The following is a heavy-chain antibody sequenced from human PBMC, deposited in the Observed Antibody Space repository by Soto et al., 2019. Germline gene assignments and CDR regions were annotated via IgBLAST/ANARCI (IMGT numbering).Heavy chain of an antibody. CDR1: GFSLSTSGMC. Sequence: SGPTLVNPTQTLTLTCTFSGFSLSTSGMCVSWIRQPPGKALEWLALIDWDDDKYYSTSLKTRLTISKDTSKNQVVLTMTNMDPVDTATYYCARIPEYSSSFYYYGMDVWGQGTTVTVSS. J-gene: IGHJ6*02. V-gene: IGHV2-70*01. CDR2: IDWDDDK. D-gene: IGHD6-6*01. CDR3: ARIPEYSSSFYYYGMDV.